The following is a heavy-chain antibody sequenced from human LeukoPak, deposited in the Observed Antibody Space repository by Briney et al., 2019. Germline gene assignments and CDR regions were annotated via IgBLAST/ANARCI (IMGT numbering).Heavy chain of an antibody. CDR2: IYGRDIT. CDR1: GFTFSSYA. Sequence: GSLRLSCAASGFTFSSYAMSWVRQAPGKGLEWVSTIYGRDITQYLDSVKGRFTISRDSSKSMLYLQMSSLRPDDTAVYYCIRDSTTFRFGYWGQGTLVIVSS. D-gene: IGHD2/OR15-2a*01. V-gene: IGHV3-23*05. J-gene: IGHJ4*02. CDR3: IRDSTTFRFGY.